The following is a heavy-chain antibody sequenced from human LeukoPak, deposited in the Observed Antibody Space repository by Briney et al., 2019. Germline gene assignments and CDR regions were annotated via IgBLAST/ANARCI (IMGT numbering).Heavy chain of an antibody. Sequence: GASARVSCKASGYTFTSSDINWVRQAAGQGLEWMGWINPNSGRTGYAQKFQGRVTMTANTSISTAYMELRNLRFDDTAVYYCARGRWGLAASGTYDYWGQGTLITVSS. J-gene: IGHJ4*02. CDR1: GYTFTSSD. CDR2: INPNSGRT. V-gene: IGHV1-8*01. D-gene: IGHD6-13*01. CDR3: ARGRWGLAASGTYDY.